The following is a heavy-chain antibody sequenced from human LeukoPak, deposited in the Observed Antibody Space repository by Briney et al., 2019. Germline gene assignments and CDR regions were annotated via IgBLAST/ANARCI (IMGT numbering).Heavy chain of an antibody. CDR3: ARDPLGDSWFDP. Sequence: GASVKVSCKSSGYTFNSYGITWVRQAPGQGLEWMGWIHTYNGHTNYAQKLQGRVTMTTDTSTSTAYMELSSLRSEDTAVYYCARDPLGDSWFDPWGQGTLVTVSS. J-gene: IGHJ5*02. V-gene: IGHV1-18*01. CDR2: IHTYNGHT. CDR1: GYTFNSYG. D-gene: IGHD3-16*01.